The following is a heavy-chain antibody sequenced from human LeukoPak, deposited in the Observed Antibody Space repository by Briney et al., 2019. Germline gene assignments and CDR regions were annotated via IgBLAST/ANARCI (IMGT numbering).Heavy chain of an antibody. CDR3: AKDKEAVDGYWYFDL. J-gene: IGHJ2*01. CDR1: GFTFSSYG. D-gene: IGHD6-19*01. Sequence: PGGSLRLSCAASGFTFSSYGMHWVRQAPGKGLEWVAVIWYDGSNKYYADSVKGRFTISRDNSKNTLYLQMNSLRAEDTAVYYCAKDKEAVDGYWYFDLWGRSTRVTVSS. CDR2: IWYDGSNK. V-gene: IGHV3-33*06.